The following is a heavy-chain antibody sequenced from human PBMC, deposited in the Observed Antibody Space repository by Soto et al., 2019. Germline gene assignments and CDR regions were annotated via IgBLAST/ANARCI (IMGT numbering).Heavy chain of an antibody. D-gene: IGHD2-2*01. CDR3: AVTGVPAPARYYMDV. CDR1: GGSISSSSYY. Sequence: SETLSLTCTVSGGSISSSSYYWGWIRQPPGKGLEWIGSIYYSGSTYYNPSLKSRVTISVDTSKNQFSLKLSSVTAADTAVYYCAVTGVPAPARYYMDVWGKGTTVTVSS. V-gene: IGHV4-39*01. J-gene: IGHJ6*03. CDR2: IYYSGST.